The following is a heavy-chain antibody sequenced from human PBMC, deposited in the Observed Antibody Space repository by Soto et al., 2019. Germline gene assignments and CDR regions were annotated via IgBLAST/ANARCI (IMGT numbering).Heavy chain of an antibody. CDR1: GFTFSSYA. Sequence: EVRLLESGGGLVQPGGSLRLSCAASGFTFSSYAMSWVRQAPGKGLEWVSAISGSGGSTYYADSVKGRFTISRDNSKNTLYLQMNSLRAEDTAVYYCAKSPEARFLEWLLSWFDPWGQGTLVTVSS. V-gene: IGHV3-23*01. CDR2: ISGSGGST. D-gene: IGHD3-3*01. J-gene: IGHJ5*02. CDR3: AKSPEARFLEWLLSWFDP.